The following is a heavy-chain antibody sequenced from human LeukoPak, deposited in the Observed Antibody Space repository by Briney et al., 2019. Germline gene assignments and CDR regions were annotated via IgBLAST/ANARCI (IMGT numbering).Heavy chain of an antibody. D-gene: IGHD1-26*01. V-gene: IGHV4-59*08. J-gene: IGHJ4*02. CDR3: ARHDLWDSGSYSLDY. CDR1: GGSISSYY. CDR2: IYYSGST. Sequence: SETLSLTCTVSGGSISSYYWSWIRQPPGKGLEWSGYIYYSGSTNYNPSLKSRVTISVDTSKNQFSLKLSSVTAADTAVYYCARHDLWDSGSYSLDYWGQGTLVTVSS.